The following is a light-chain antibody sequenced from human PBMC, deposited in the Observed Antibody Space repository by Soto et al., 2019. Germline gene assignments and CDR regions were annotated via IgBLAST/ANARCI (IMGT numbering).Light chain of an antibody. J-gene: IGKJ4*01. CDR3: QQYNNWPPLT. Sequence: EIVNTQSPSTLSVSPGERAPLSCRASQSVSSNLAWYQQKPGQAPRLLIYSASTRATGTPARFSGSGSGTEFTLTISRLQSEDFAVYYCQQYNNWPPLTFGGGTKVDI. CDR2: SAS. V-gene: IGKV3D-15*01. CDR1: QSVSSN.